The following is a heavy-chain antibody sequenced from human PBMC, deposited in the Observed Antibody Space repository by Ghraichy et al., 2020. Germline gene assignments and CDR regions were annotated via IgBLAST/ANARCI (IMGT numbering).Heavy chain of an antibody. V-gene: IGHV2-5*01. D-gene: IGHD2-15*01. J-gene: IGHJ6*03. CDR3: ARTTGYCSGGSCYFDYYYYYMDV. CDR2: IYWNDDK. Sequence: SGPTLVKPTQTLTLTCTFSGFSLSTSGVGVGWIRQPPGKALEWLALIYWNDDKRYSPSLKSRLTITKDTSKNQVVLTMTNMDPVDTATYYCARTTGYCSGGSCYFDYYYYYMDVWGKGTTVTVSS. CDR1: GFSLSTSGVG.